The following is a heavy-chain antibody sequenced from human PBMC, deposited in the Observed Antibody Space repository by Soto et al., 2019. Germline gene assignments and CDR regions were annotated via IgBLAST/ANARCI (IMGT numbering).Heavy chain of an antibody. Sequence: SETLSLTCTVSGDSISSGGYYWTWIRQLPGKGLEWIGYIHYRGFTSYNLSLKSRVTISVDTSKNHFSLNLSSVTAADTAVYYCARDPYYGMDVWGQGTTVTVSS. CDR1: GDSISSGGYY. J-gene: IGHJ6*02. CDR3: ARDPYYGMDV. V-gene: IGHV4-31*03. CDR2: IHYRGFT.